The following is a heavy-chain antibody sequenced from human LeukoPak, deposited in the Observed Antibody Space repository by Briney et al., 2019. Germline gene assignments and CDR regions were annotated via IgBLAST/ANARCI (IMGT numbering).Heavy chain of an antibody. Sequence: PSETLSLTCTVSGGSISSSSYYWGWIRQPPGKGLEWIGSIYYSGSTYYNPSLKSRVTISVDTSKNQFSLRLSPVTPADTALYYCAKSRPGARSPRNWFDPWGQGTLVTVSS. CDR1: GGSISSSSYY. V-gene: IGHV4-39*07. CDR2: IYYSGST. D-gene: IGHD1-14*01. J-gene: IGHJ5*02. CDR3: AKSRPGARSPRNWFDP.